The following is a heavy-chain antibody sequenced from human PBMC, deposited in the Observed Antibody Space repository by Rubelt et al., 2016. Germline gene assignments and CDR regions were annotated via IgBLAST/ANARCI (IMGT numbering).Heavy chain of an antibody. CDR3: TTDRYYYDSSGFPWFDP. CDR1: GFTFSNAW. CDR2: IKSKTDGGTT. D-gene: IGHD3-22*01. Sequence: SLRLSCAASGFTFSNAWMSWVRQAPGKGLEWVGRIKSKTDGGTTVYAAPVKGRFTISRDDSKNTLYLQMNSLKTEDTAVYYCTTDRYYYDSSGFPWFDPWGQGTLVTVSS. V-gene: IGHV3-15*01. J-gene: IGHJ5*02.